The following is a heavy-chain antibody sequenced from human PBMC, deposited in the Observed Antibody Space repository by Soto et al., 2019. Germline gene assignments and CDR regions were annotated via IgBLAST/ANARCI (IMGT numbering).Heavy chain of an antibody. Sequence: QLQLQESGPGLVKPSETLSLTCRVSDGSMNSDSSYWGWIRQPPGKGLEWIGDINHSGSTYHNLSLKGRVTMSVDASRNQFSLKLTSMTAADTAVYYCARLGGYASVGYYYLWDSWGQGTLVTVSS. J-gene: IGHJ4*02. D-gene: IGHD3-22*01. V-gene: IGHV4-39*01. CDR1: DGSMNSDSSY. CDR3: ARLGGYASVGYYYLWDS. CDR2: INHSGST.